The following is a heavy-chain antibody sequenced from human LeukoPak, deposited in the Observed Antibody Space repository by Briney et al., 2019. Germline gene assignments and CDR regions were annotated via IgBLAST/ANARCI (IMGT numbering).Heavy chain of an antibody. J-gene: IGHJ4*02. V-gene: IGHV3-21*01. Sequence: GGSLRLSCAASGFTFSSYSMNWVRQAPGKGLEWVSSISSSSSYIYYADSVKGRFTISRDNAKNSLYMQVNSLRAEDTAVYYCARGGYSSSWYHDSWGQGTLVTVSS. CDR2: ISSSSSYI. CDR1: GFTFSSYS. CDR3: ARGGYSSSWYHDS. D-gene: IGHD6-13*01.